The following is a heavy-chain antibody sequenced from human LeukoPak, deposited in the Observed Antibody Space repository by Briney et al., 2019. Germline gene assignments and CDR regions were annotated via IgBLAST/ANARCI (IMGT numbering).Heavy chain of an antibody. V-gene: IGHV3-23*01. D-gene: IGHD6-19*01. CDR2: ISGSGGST. J-gene: IGHJ5*02. CDR1: GFTFSSYG. Sequence: GGSLRLSCAASGFTFSSYGMSWVRQAPGKGLEWVSAISGSGGSTYYADSVKGRFTISRDNSKNTLYLQMNSLRAEDTAVYYCAKDYSSGWHNWFDPWGQGTLATVSS. CDR3: AKDYSSGWHNWFDP.